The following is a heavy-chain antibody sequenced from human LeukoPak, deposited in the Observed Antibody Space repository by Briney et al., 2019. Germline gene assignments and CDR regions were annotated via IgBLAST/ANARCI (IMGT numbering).Heavy chain of an antibody. J-gene: IGHJ5*02. D-gene: IGHD3-16*01. Sequence: ASVKVSCKASGGTFSSYAISWVRQAPGQGLEWMGGIIPIFGTTNYAQRFQGRVTISADESTSTTYMELSSLRSEDTAVYYCARVMRRYNWFDPWGQGTLVTVSS. CDR1: GGTFSSYA. V-gene: IGHV1-69*13. CDR2: IIPIFGTT. CDR3: ARVMRRYNWFDP.